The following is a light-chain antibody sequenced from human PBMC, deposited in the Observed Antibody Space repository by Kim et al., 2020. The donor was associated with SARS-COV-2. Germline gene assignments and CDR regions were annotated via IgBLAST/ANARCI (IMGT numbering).Light chain of an antibody. Sequence: DIQMTQSPSTLSASVGDSVTITCWASQSIGTWLAWYQQKPGQAPKLLIHEAFTLETGVPSRFSGSGSGTELTLTIASLQPDDFATYYCQQYNTFSGTFGQGTKVDIK. CDR3: QQYNTFSGT. V-gene: IGKV1-5*01. CDR1: QSIGTW. CDR2: EAF. J-gene: IGKJ1*01.